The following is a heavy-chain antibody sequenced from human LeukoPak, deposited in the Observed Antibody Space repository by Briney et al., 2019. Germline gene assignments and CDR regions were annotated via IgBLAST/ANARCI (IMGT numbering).Heavy chain of an antibody. V-gene: IGHV5-51*01. J-gene: IGHJ4*02. CDR2: IYPDDSDT. CDR3: AKVAGGSSSYFDY. CDR1: GYRFTSYW. Sequence: GESLKISCKGSGYRFTSYWIGWVRQMPGKGLEWMGIIYPDDSDTRYSPSFQGQVTISADKSISTAYLQWSRLKASDTAIYYCAKVAGGSSSYFDYWGQGTLVTVSS. D-gene: IGHD6-6*01.